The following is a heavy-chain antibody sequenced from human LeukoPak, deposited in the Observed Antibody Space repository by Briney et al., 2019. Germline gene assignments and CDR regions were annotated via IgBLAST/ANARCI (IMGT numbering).Heavy chain of an antibody. Sequence: GGSLRLSCVASGFTFSGYDMSWVRQAPGKGLEWVALIRYDGSDKYYADSVKGRFTISRDDSKNTLYLQMNSLRAEDTAVYYCAKDLSGYDYVSCDYWGQGTLVTVSS. CDR1: GFTFSGYD. V-gene: IGHV3-30*02. J-gene: IGHJ4*02. CDR2: IRYDGSDK. CDR3: AKDLSGYDYVSCDY. D-gene: IGHD5-12*01.